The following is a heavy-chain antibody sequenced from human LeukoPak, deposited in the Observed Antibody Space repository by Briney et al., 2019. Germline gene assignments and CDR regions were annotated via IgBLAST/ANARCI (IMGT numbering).Heavy chain of an antibody. V-gene: IGHV1-18*01. CDR1: GYSFTNLG. J-gene: IGHJ4*02. CDR3: ARVVVAVFGVMVHSNYFDS. D-gene: IGHD3-3*01. CDR2: ITGDSETT. Sequence: ASVKVSCKTSGYSFTNLGITWVRQAPGKGLEWMGWITGDSETTEYAQRFQGRISMTADTFTSTAYMELGSLTSDDTAVYYCARVVVAVFGVMVHSNYFDSWGQGTLITVSS.